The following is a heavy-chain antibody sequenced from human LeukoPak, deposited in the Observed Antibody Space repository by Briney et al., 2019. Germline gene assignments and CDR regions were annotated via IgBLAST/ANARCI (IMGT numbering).Heavy chain of an antibody. J-gene: IGHJ4*02. V-gene: IGHV4-30-2*01. CDR1: GGSISSGGYS. Sequence: SQTLSLTCAVSGGSISSGGYSWSWTRQPPGKGLEWIGYIYHSGSTYYNPSLKSRVTISVDRSKNQFSLKLSSVTAADTAVYYCARGAWDDFWSGYPSLPTNYWGQGTLVTVSS. D-gene: IGHD3-3*01. CDR2: IYHSGST. CDR3: ARGAWDDFWSGYPSLPTNY.